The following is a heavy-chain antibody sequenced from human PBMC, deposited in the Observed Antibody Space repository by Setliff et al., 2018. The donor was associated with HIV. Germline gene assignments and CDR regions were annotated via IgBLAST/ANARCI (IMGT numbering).Heavy chain of an antibody. J-gene: IGHJ5*02. CDR2: IYSDGRT. Sequence: GGSLRLSCGASGFTFSNYGMHWVRRAPGKGLEWVSFIYSDGRTYYAESVKGRFTISRDDSKNTLYLQMHSLRVEDTAAYYCAKGVKWLDPWGQGIQVTVSS. CDR3: AKGVKWLDP. CDR1: GFTFSNYG. V-gene: IGHV3-NL1*01. D-gene: IGHD3-16*01.